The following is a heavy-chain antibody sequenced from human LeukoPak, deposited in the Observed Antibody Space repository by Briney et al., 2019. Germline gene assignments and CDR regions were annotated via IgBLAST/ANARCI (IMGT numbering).Heavy chain of an antibody. J-gene: IGHJ6*03. V-gene: IGHV4-59*13. D-gene: IGHD5-18*01. CDR1: GGSISSNF. Sequence: SETLSLTCTESGGSISSNFWSWIRQPPGRGLEWIGYIYHSGSTNYNPSLKSRVTISVDTSKNQFSLQLSSVTPADTAVYYCARVHLETAKYYYYYYMDVWGKGTTVTVSS. CDR2: IYHSGST. CDR3: ARVHLETAKYYYYYYMDV.